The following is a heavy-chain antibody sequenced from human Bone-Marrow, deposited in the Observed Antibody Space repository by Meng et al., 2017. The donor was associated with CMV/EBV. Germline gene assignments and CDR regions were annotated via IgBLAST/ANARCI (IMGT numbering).Heavy chain of an antibody. CDR2: ISSSSSYI. CDR1: GFTFSSYS. CDR3: ARSRSWAAAGTTAFDY. V-gene: IGHV3-21*01. Sequence: GESLKISCAASGFTFSSYSMNWVRQAPGKGLEWVSSISSSSSYIYYADSVKGRFTISRDNAKNSLYLQMNSLRAEDTAVYYCARSRSWAAAGTTAFDYWGQGTLVTVSS. J-gene: IGHJ4*02. D-gene: IGHD6-13*01.